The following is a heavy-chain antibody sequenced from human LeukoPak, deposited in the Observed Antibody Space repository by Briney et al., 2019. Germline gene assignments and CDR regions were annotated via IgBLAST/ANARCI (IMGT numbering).Heavy chain of an antibody. CDR3: ARSSCSGGSCYWY. Sequence: PSETLSLTCTVSGGSISSNYWSWIRQPPGKGLEWIGFIYYTGSTNYNPSLKSRVTISVDTSETQFSLKLSSVTAADTAVYYCARSSCSGGSCYWYWGQGTLVTVSS. D-gene: IGHD2-15*01. CDR1: GGSISSNY. V-gene: IGHV4-59*01. J-gene: IGHJ4*02. CDR2: IYYTGST.